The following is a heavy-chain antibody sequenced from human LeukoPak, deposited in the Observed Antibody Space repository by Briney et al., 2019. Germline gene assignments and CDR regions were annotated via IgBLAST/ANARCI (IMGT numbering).Heavy chain of an antibody. J-gene: IGHJ4*02. V-gene: IGHV3-23*01. CDR2: KSGSGAGT. D-gene: IGHD3-10*01. Sequence: GGSVRLSCAASGFTFSTYAMIWARQARGKGLEWLPAKSGSGAGTYYGDSVKGRFTLSRDNSKSTLYLQMNSLRVEDTAAYYCTKNYGSGSFDYWGQGTLVTVSS. CDR3: TKNYGSGSFDY. CDR1: GFTFSTYA.